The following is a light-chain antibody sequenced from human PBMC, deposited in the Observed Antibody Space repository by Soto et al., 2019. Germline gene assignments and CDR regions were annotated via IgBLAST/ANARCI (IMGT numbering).Light chain of an antibody. Sequence: DIVMTQSPDSLSVSLGERATINCKSSQSVLYSSNNKNYLAWYQQKPGQAPRLLIYGASSRATGIPDRFSGSGSGTDFTLTISRLEPEDFAVYYCQQYDSSRTFGQGTKVDIK. J-gene: IGKJ1*01. CDR2: GAS. CDR1: QSVLYSSNNKNY. V-gene: IGKV4-1*01. CDR3: QQYDSSRT.